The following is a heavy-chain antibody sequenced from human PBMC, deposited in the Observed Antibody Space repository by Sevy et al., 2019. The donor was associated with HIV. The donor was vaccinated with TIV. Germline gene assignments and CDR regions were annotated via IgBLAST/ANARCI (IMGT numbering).Heavy chain of an antibody. J-gene: IGHJ6*02. CDR2: IYYCGNT. CDR3: ARVVVTSGNEYYYGMDV. D-gene: IGHD2-21*02. Sequence: SETLSLTCTVSGGSVRSGAYYWSWVRQPPGKGLESIGYIYYCGNTNYNPSLTSRATLSVDTSKNKFSLKLNSMTAADTAVYYCARVVVTSGNEYYYGMDVWGQGTTVTVSS. CDR1: GGSVRSGAYY. V-gene: IGHV4-61*08.